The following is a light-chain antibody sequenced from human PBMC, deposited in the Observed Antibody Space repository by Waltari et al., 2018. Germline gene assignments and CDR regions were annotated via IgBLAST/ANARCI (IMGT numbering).Light chain of an antibody. V-gene: IGKV4-1*01. CDR1: QTLFYSPNNKNY. CDR3: QQYYTTPT. J-gene: IGKJ1*01. Sequence: DIVMTQSPDSLAVSLGERATINCKSSQTLFYSPNNKNYLAWYQLKPGQPPKLIIFWASTRESGVPDRFSGSGSATDFTLTIDTLQAEDVAVYYCQQYYTTPTFGQGTKVEIK. CDR2: WAS.